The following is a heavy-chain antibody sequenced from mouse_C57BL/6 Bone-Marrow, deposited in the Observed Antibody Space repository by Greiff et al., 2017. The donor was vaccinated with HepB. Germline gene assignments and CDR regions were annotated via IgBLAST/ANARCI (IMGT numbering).Heavy chain of an antibody. CDR2: ISSGSSTI. Sequence: DVMLVESGGGLVKPGGSLKLSCAASGFTFSDYGMHWVRQAPEKGLEWVAYISSGSSTIYYADTVKGRFTISRDNADNTLFLQMTSLRSEDTAMYYCARRSDGSSSSWYFDVWGTGTTVTVSS. J-gene: IGHJ1*03. V-gene: IGHV5-17*01. CDR3: ARRSDGSSSSWYFDV. D-gene: IGHD1-1*01. CDR1: GFTFSDYG.